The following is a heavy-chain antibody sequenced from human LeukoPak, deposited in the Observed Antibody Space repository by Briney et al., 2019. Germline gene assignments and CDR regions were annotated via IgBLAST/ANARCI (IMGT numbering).Heavy chain of an antibody. J-gene: IGHJ6*02. D-gene: IGHD2-15*01. Sequence: GGSLRLSCEASGFTFNNYWMHWVRQAPGKGLVWVSHIENNGRSTNYADPVKGRFTISRDNTRNTLSLEMNNLRAEDTAIYYCARENVVASQYYYYGMDVWGQGTTVTVSS. CDR1: GFTFNNYW. CDR3: ARENVVASQYYYYGMDV. CDR2: IENNGRST. V-gene: IGHV3-74*01.